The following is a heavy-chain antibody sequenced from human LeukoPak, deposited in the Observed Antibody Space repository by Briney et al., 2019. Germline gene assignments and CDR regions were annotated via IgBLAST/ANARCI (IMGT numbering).Heavy chain of an antibody. J-gene: IGHJ5*01. Sequence: VASVKVSFTATSRISSVRQAPGQGLEWMGWIGTYGGDTYYAQKLQGRITVTTDTSTSTVYMELRNLRSDDTAVYCCARDLWNFYDDSGYNRDFDSWGQGTLVTVSS. CDR2: IGTYGGDT. CDR1: TSR. CDR3: ARDLWNFYDDSGYNRDFDS. V-gene: IGHV1-18*01. D-gene: IGHD3-22*01.